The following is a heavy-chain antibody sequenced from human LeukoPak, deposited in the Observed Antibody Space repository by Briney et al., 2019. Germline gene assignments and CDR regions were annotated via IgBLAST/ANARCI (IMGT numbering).Heavy chain of an antibody. Sequence: ASVKVSCKASGYTFTGYHMHWVRQAPGQGLEWMGWINPNSGGTNYAQKFQGRVTMTRDTSISTTYMELSRLRSDDTAVYYCASLPSIAARPTRLDAFDIWGQGTMVTVSS. CDR3: ASLPSIAARPTRLDAFDI. V-gene: IGHV1-2*02. D-gene: IGHD6-6*01. J-gene: IGHJ3*02. CDR2: INPNSGGT. CDR1: GYTFTGYH.